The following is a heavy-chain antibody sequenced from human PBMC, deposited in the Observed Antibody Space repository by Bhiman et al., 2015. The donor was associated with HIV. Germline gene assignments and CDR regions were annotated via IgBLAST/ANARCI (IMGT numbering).Heavy chain of an antibody. CDR1: GFTFNNYW. D-gene: IGHD2-2*01. CDR3: ARDESYRKYALTAFDI. CDR2: IKQDGSEK. J-gene: IGHJ3*02. V-gene: IGHV3-7*03. Sequence: EVQLVESGGGLVQPGGSLRLSCAASGFTFNNYWMSWVRQAPGKGLEWVANIKQDGSEKHYVDSVKGRFTISRDNGQNSLYLQMNRLRAEDTAVYYCARDESYRKYALTAFDIWGQGTVVIVSS.